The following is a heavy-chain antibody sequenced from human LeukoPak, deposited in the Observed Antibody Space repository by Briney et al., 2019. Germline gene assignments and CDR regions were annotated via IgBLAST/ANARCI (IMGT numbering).Heavy chain of an antibody. CDR2: ISGSGGST. CDR1: GFTFSSYA. V-gene: IGHV3-23*01. J-gene: IGHJ4*02. CDR3: ATPAGGYSYGSFDY. D-gene: IGHD5-18*01. Sequence: PGGSLRLSCAASGFTFSSYAMSWVRQAPGKGLEWVSAISGSGGSTYYADSVKGRFTISRDNSKNTLYLQMNSLRVGDTAVYYCATPAGGYSYGSFDYWGQGTLVTVSS.